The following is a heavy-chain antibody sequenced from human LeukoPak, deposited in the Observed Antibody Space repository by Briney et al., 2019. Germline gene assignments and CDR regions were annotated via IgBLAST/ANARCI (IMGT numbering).Heavy chain of an antibody. V-gene: IGHV4-59*01. Sequence: PSETLSLTCTVSGGSISSYYWSWIRQPPGKGLEWIGYIYYSGSTNYNPFLKSRVTISVDTSKNQFSLKLSSVTAADTAVYYCARATGATKVSWFDPWGQGTLVTVSS. CDR3: ARATGATKVSWFDP. J-gene: IGHJ5*02. CDR1: GGSISSYY. D-gene: IGHD1-26*01. CDR2: IYYSGST.